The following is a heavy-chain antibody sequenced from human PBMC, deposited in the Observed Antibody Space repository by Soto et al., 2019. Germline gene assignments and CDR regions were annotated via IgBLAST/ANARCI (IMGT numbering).Heavy chain of an antibody. CDR3: AKDPHFHYVSGSYRPPYYFDS. V-gene: IGHV3-30*18. D-gene: IGHD3-16*02. Sequence: PGGSLRLSCAASGFTFSSYGMHWVRQAPGKGLEWVAIISFDGSNKYSADSVKGRFTISRDNSKNTLYLQMNSLRPEDTAVYYCAKDPHFHYVSGSYRPPYYFDSWGRGTLVTVSS. CDR2: ISFDGSNK. J-gene: IGHJ4*02. CDR1: GFTFSSYG.